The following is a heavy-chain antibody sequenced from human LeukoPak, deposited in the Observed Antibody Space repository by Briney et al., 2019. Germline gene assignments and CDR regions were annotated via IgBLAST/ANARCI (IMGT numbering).Heavy chain of an antibody. CDR3: ARLPGDYHDSSGYIDY. CDR1: GGSISSSSYY. Sequence: PSETLTLTCTVSGGSISSSSYYWGWIRQPPGKGLEWIGSTYYSGSTYYNPSLKSRVTISVDTSKNQFSLKLSSVTAADTAVYYCARLPGDYHDSSGYIDYWGQGTLVTVSS. J-gene: IGHJ4*02. D-gene: IGHD3-22*01. V-gene: IGHV4-39*01. CDR2: TYYSGST.